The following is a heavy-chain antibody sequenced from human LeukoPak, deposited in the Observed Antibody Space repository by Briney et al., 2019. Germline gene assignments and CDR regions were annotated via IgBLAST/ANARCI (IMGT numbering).Heavy chain of an antibody. D-gene: IGHD5-18*01. CDR3: ARATAMVSGIFDY. CDR1: GGTFSSYA. Sequence: ASVKVSCKASGGTFSSYAISWVRQAPGQGLEWMGGIIPIFGTANYAQKFQGRVTITTDESTSTAYMELSSLKSGDTAVHYCARATAMVSGIFDYWGQGTLVTVSS. J-gene: IGHJ4*02. CDR2: IIPIFGTA. V-gene: IGHV1-69*05.